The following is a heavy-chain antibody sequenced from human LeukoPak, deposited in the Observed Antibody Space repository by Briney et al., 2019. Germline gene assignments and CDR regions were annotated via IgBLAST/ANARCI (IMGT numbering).Heavy chain of an antibody. CDR2: IYPGDSDT. CDR3: ARYRVSSSSPRYFDY. D-gene: IGHD6-6*01. Sequence: GASLKISCKGSGYSFTSYWIGWVRQMPGKGLEWMGIIYPGDSDTRYSPSFQGQVTISADKSISTAYLQWSSLKASDTAMYYCARYRVSSSSPRYFDYWGQGTLVTVSS. V-gene: IGHV5-51*01. CDR1: GYSFTSYW. J-gene: IGHJ4*02.